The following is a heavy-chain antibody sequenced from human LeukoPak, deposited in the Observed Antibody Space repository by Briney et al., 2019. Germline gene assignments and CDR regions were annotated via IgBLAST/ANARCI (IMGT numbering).Heavy chain of an antibody. CDR3: AKERDYGPADY. CDR2: LSGSGGST. J-gene: IGHJ4*02. D-gene: IGHD4/OR15-4a*01. CDR1: GFIFNKHA. Sequence: PGGSLRLSGAAPGFIFNKHAMSWVRQAPGKGLEWVSGLSGSGGSTDYADSVKGRFTVSRDNSKNTLFLQMNSLRAEDTAIYYCAKERDYGPADYWGQGTLVTVSS. V-gene: IGHV3-23*01.